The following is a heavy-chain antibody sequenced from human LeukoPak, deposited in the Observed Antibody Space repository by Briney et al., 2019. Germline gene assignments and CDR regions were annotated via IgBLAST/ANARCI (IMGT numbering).Heavy chain of an antibody. CDR1: GYTFTGYC. CDR2: INPNSGGT. Sequence: ASVKVSCKASGYTFTGYCMHWVRQAPGQGLEWMGWINPNSGGTNYAQKFQGRVTMTRDTSISTAYMELSRLRSDDTAMYYCAREGPICSSTSCHTNSFDYWGQGTLVTVSS. J-gene: IGHJ4*02. V-gene: IGHV1-2*02. CDR3: AREGPICSSTSCHTNSFDY. D-gene: IGHD2-2*01.